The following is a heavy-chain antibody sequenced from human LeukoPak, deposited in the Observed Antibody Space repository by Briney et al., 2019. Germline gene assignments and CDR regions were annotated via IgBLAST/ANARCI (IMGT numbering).Heavy chain of an antibody. CDR2: IKQDGSEK. CDR1: GFRFSDYY. J-gene: IGHJ4*02. CDR3: AREWELHPDLYFDY. Sequence: GGSLRLSCAASGFRFSDYYMSWIRQAPGKGLEWVANIKQDGSEKYYVDSVKGRFTISRDNAKNSLYLRMNSLRAEDTAVYYCAREWELHPDLYFDYWGQGTLVTVSS. V-gene: IGHV3-7*01. D-gene: IGHD1-26*01.